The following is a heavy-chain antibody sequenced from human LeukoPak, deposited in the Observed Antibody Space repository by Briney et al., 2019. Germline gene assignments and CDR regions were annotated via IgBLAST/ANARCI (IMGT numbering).Heavy chain of an antibody. J-gene: IGHJ5*02. Sequence: SETLSLTCAVYGGSFSGYYWSWIRQPPGKGLEWIGEINHSGSTNYNPSLKSRVTISVDTSKNQFSLKLSSVTAADTAVYYCASANRGYSYWFDPWGQGTLVTVSS. CDR1: GGSFSGYY. V-gene: IGHV4-34*01. CDR3: ASANRGYSYWFDP. D-gene: IGHD5-18*01. CDR2: INHSGST.